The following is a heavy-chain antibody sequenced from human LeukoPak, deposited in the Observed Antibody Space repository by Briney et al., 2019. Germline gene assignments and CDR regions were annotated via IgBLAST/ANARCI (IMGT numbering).Heavy chain of an antibody. V-gene: IGHV3-7*01. Sequence: GGSLKLSCVASAFTFRNSWMRGVRHVPGKGLEWVANIAQDGREKNYVDSVKGRFSISRDNDKHSLYLEMNSLRAEDTAVYYCARERQGSSWYDGKESFDYWGQGTLVTVSS. CDR2: IAQDGREK. CDR3: ARERQGSSWYDGKESFDY. CDR1: AFTFRNSW. J-gene: IGHJ4*02. D-gene: IGHD6-13*01.